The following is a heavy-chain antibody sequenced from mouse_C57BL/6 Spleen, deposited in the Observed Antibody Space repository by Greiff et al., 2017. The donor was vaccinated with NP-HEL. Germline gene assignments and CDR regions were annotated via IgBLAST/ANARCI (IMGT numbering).Heavy chain of an antibody. CDR2: IDPSDSET. CDR1: GYTFTSYW. V-gene: IGHV1-52*01. J-gene: IGHJ2*01. CDR3: ARSYSNSFDY. Sequence: QVQLKQPGAELVRPGSSVKLSCKASGYTFTSYWMHWVKQRPIQGLEWIGNIDPSDSETHYNQKFKDKATLTVDKSSSTAYMQLSSLTSEDSAVYYCARSYSNSFDYWGQGTTLTVSS. D-gene: IGHD2-5*01.